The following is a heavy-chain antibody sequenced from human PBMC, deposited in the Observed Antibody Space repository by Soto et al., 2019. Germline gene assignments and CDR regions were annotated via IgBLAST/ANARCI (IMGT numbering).Heavy chain of an antibody. Sequence: SVKVSCKASGYTFTGYYMHWVRQAPGQGLEWMGRIIPILGIANYAQKFQGRVTITADKSTSTAYMELSSLRSEDTAVYYCASLKGRDGRNWGQGTLVTVSS. CDR2: IIPILGIA. V-gene: IGHV1-69*02. D-gene: IGHD2-21*02. CDR3: ASLKGRDGRN. J-gene: IGHJ4*02. CDR1: GYTFTGYY.